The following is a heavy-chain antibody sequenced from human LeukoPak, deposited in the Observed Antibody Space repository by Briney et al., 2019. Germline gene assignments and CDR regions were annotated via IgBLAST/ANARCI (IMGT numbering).Heavy chain of an antibody. CDR3: ARATTPSLVGGPYYDFWSGYYSNWFDP. J-gene: IGHJ5*02. CDR2: IIPIFGTA. D-gene: IGHD3-3*01. V-gene: IGHV1-69*13. Sequence: EASVKVSCKASGGTFSSYAISWVRQAPGQGLEWMGGIIPIFGTANYAQKFQGRVTIAADESTSTAYMELSSLRSEDTAVYYCARATTPSLVGGPYYDFWSGYYSNWFDPWGQGTLVTVSS. CDR1: GGTFSSYA.